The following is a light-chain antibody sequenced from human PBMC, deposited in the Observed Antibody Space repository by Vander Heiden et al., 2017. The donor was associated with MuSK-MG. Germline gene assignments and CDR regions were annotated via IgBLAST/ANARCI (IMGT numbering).Light chain of an antibody. CDR1: QSVLYSSNNKNN. V-gene: IGKV4-1*01. J-gene: IGKJ5*01. Sequence: DIVMTQSPDSLAVSLGERATINCKSSQSVLYSSNNKNNLAWYQQKPGQPPKLLIYGASTRESGVPDRFSGSGSGTDFTLTISSLQAEDVAVYYCQQYYSTPPTFGQGTRLEIK. CDR2: GAS. CDR3: QQYYSTPPT.